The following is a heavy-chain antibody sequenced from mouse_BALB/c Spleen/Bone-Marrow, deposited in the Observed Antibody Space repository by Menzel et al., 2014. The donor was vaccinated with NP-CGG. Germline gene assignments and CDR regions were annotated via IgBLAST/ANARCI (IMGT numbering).Heavy chain of an antibody. CDR3: ARNPVGRNFFDY. Sequence: VKLMESGPGLVQPSQSLSITCTVSGFSFPNYGVHWVRQSPGKGLEWLGVIWSGGSTDYSAAFISRLSITKDNSKSQVFFKMNSLQANDTAIYYCARNPVGRNFFDYWGQGTTLTVSS. CDR1: GFSFPNYG. V-gene: IGHV2-2*02. J-gene: IGHJ2*01. D-gene: IGHD4-1*01. CDR2: IWSGGST.